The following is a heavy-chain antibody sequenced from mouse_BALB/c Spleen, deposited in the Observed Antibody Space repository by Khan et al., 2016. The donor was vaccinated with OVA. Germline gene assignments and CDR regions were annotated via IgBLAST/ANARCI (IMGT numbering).Heavy chain of an antibody. J-gene: IGHJ3*01. CDR3: ARNSYMYDFTY. Sequence: QVQLQQSGPGLLQPSQSLSITCTVSGFSLTTYGVHWVRQSPGNGLEWLGLIWSGGNTDYNTAFISRLSISKDNSKSQVFFKMNSLQADDTAIYYCARNSYMYDFTYWGQGTLVTVSA. CDR1: GFSLTTYG. D-gene: IGHD2-14*01. CDR2: IWSGGNT. V-gene: IGHV2-4-1*01.